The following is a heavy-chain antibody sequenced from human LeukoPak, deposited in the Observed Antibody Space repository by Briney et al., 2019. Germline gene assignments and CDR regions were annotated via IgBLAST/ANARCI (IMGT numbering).Heavy chain of an antibody. J-gene: IGHJ4*02. CDR1: GFTVSNNS. CDR3: AKGHSAYGTGFDF. V-gene: IGHV3-23*01. D-gene: IGHD5-12*01. CDR2: ISGAGDRT. Sequence: PGGSLRHSCAASGFTVSNNSMTWVRQAPGRGLECVSVISGAGDRTYYAETVRGRFTVSRDNSKNTLYLQMNNLRAEDTAVYYCAKGHSAYGTGFDFWGQGTLVTVSS.